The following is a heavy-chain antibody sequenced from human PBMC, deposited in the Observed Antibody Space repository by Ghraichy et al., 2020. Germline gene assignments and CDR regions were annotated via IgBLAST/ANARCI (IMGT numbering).Heavy chain of an antibody. J-gene: IGHJ4*02. Sequence: GGSLRLSCAASGFTVSGNYMSWVRQAPGKGLEWVSVIYSGGSTYYTDSVKGRFTISRDNSKNILYLQMNSLRAEDTAVYYCARDGPGAGKLWLDYWGQGTLVTVSS. CDR3: ARDGPGAGKLWLDY. CDR1: GFTVSGNY. V-gene: IGHV3-53*01. D-gene: IGHD2-21*01. CDR2: IYSGGST.